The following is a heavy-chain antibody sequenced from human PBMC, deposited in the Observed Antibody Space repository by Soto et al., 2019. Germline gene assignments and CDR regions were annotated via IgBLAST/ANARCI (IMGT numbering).Heavy chain of an antibody. J-gene: IGHJ6*02. CDR2: IIPIFGTA. CDR3: RFIARDYSMDYYGMDV. D-gene: IGHD4-4*01. Sequence: SVKVSRKASGGTFSSYAISWVRQAPGQGLEWMGGIIPIFGTANYAQKFQGRVTITADKSTSTAYMELSSLRSEDTAVYYCRFIARDYSMDYYGMDVWGQGTTVTVSS. V-gene: IGHV1-69*06. CDR1: GGTFSSYA.